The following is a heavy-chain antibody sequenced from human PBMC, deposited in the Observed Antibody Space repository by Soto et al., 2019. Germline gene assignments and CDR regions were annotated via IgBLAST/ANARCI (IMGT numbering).Heavy chain of an antibody. V-gene: IGHV4-34*01. CDR1: GGSFSGYY. CDR2: INHSGST. J-gene: IGHJ6*02. CDR3: ARGPYNWNYGYYYGMDV. D-gene: IGHD1-7*01. Sequence: KPSETLSLTCAVYGGSFSGYYWSWIRQPPGKGLEWIGEINHSGSTNYNPSLKSRVTISVDTSKNQFSLKLSSVTAADTAVYYCARGPYNWNYGYYYGMDVWGQGTTVTVSS.